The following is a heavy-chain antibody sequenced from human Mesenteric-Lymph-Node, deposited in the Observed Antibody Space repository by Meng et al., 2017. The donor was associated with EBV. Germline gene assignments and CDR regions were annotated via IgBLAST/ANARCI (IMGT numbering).Heavy chain of an antibody. CDR2: IYHTGST. J-gene: IGHJ5*02. Sequence: QLQLQEPGSGLVKPSQTLSLTCAVSGGSVSSGGHSWSWIRQPPGKGLEWIGYIYHTGSTYYNPSLKSRVTISIDTSKNQFSLKLSSVTAADTAVYFCARGFGDNNNWFGPWGQGTLVTVSS. CDR1: GGSVSSGGHS. CDR3: ARGFGDNNNWFGP. V-gene: IGHV4-30-2*01. D-gene: IGHD4-17*01.